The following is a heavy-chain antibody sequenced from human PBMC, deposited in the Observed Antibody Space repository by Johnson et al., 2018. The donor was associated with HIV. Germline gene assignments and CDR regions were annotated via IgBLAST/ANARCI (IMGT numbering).Heavy chain of an antibody. J-gene: IGHJ3*02. D-gene: IGHD5-12*01. CDR2: ISCHGANT. CDR1: GFTFDDYG. Sequence: VQLVESGGAVVQPGGSLRLSCAASGFTFDDYGMHWVRQAPGKGLVWVSGISCHGANTTYADSVKGRFTISRDNSKNTLYLQMNSLRPEDMAVYYCAKAGDSSGYGLLEAFDMWGQGTMVTVSS. CDR3: AKAGDSSGYGLLEAFDM. V-gene: IGHV3-9*03.